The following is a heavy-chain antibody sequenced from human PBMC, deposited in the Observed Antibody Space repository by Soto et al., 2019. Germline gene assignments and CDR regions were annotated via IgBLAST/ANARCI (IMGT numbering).Heavy chain of an antibody. D-gene: IGHD3-3*02. J-gene: IGHJ6*02. CDR1: GCTFSTSA. CDR3: ARDKDRQQLGGNYYYILDV. CDR2: IMPVFATP. V-gene: IGHV1-69*12. Sequence: QVQLVQSGAEVKKPGSSVKVSCKASGCTFSTSAISWVRQAPGQGLEWVGGIMPVFATPDYAQKFQGRVTISADESTTTAYLELTSLRTDDTAVYYCARDKDRQQLGGNYYYILDVWGQGTAIIVSS.